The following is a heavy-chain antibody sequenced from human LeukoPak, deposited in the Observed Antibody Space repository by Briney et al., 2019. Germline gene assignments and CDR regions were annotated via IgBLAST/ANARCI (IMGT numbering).Heavy chain of an antibody. CDR1: GFTFSSYA. J-gene: IGHJ4*02. CDR2: ISGSGGST. CDR3: AKLSPELLWFGELQFDY. V-gene: IGHV3-23*01. D-gene: IGHD3-10*01. Sequence: PGGSLRLSCAASGFTFSSYAMSWVRQAPGKGLEWVSAISGSGGSTYYADSVKGRFTISRDNSKNTLYPQMNSLRAEDTAVYYCAKLSPELLWFGELQFDYWGQGTLVTVSS.